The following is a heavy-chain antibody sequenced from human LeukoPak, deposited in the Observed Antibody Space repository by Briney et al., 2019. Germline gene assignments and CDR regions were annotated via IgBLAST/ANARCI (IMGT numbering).Heavy chain of an antibody. V-gene: IGHV1-69*06. D-gene: IGHD3-10*01. CDR3: ATRFYFGSGNKAFDI. CDR2: IIPIFGTA. Sequence: SVKVSCKASGGTFSNYAISWVRQGPGQGLVWMGGIIPIFGTANYAQKFQGRVTMTEDTSTDTSYMELSSLRSEDTAVYYCATRFYFGSGNKAFDIWGRGTMVIVSS. J-gene: IGHJ3*02. CDR1: GGTFSNYA.